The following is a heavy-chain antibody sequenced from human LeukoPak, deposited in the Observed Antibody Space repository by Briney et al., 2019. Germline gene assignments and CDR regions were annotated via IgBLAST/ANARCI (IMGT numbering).Heavy chain of an antibody. CDR2: IYYSGST. CDR3: ARALRNRAPYGMDV. V-gene: IGHV4-61*01. D-gene: IGHD1-14*01. Sequence: SETLSLTCTVSGGSVSSGSYYWSWIRQPPGKGLEWIGYIYYSGSTNYNPSLKSRVTISVDTSKNQFSLKLSSVTAADTAVYYCARALRNRAPYGMDVWGQGTTVTVSS. CDR1: GGSVSSGSYY. J-gene: IGHJ6*02.